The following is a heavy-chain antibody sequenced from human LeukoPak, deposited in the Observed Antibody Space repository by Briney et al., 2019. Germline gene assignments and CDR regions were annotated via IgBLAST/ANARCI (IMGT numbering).Heavy chain of an antibody. J-gene: IGHJ3*02. CDR3: ARARQLLYAFDI. CDR2: INHNSGGT. Sequence: GASVKVSCKASGYTFTGYYMHWVRQAPGQGLEWMGWINHNSGGTNYAQKFQGRVTMTRDTSISTAYMELSRLRSDDTAVYYCARARQLLYAFDIWGQGTMVTVSS. CDR1: GYTFTGYY. D-gene: IGHD6-13*01. V-gene: IGHV1-2*02.